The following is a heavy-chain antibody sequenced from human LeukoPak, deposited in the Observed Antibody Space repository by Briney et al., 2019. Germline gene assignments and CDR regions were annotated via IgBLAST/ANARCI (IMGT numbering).Heavy chain of an antibody. D-gene: IGHD3-10*01. J-gene: IGHJ3*02. Sequence: AETLSLTCTVSGVSVSSGTYYWSWIRQPPGEGLEWIVYIYYSGSTYYNPSLKSRVTISVDTSKNQFSLKLSSVTAADTAVYYCARVEWFGELSPFDIWGQGTMVTVSS. CDR2: IYYSGST. CDR3: ARVEWFGELSPFDI. CDR1: GVSVSSGTYY. V-gene: IGHV4-61*01.